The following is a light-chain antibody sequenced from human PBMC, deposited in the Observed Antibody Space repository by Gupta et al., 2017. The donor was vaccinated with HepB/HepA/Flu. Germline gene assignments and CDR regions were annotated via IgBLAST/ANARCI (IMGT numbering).Light chain of an antibody. Sequence: DIVMTQSPLSLSVTPGEPASISCRSSQSLLHSNGYNYLDWYLQKPGQSPRLLIYLGSSRASGVPDRFSGSGSGTDFTLKISRVEAEDVGVYYCWQAVQTPRNFGHGTKVDIK. J-gene: IGKJ3*01. V-gene: IGKV2-28*01. CDR3: WQAVQTPRN. CDR1: QSLLHSNGYNY. CDR2: LGS.